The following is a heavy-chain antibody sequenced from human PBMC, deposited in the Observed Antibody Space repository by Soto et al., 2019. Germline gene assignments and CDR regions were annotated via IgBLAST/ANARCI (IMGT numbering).Heavy chain of an antibody. Sequence: QVQLVESGGGVVQPGRSLRLSCAASGFSFSSYGMHWVRQAPGKGLEWVAVIWHDGSNKYYADSVKGRFTISRDNSKKTLYLQMNSLSAEDTAVYYCATEGDTGMVTRPDYWGQGTLVTVSS. CDR2: IWHDGSNK. CDR3: ATEGDTGMVTRPDY. D-gene: IGHD5-18*01. J-gene: IGHJ4*02. V-gene: IGHV3-33*01. CDR1: GFSFSSYG.